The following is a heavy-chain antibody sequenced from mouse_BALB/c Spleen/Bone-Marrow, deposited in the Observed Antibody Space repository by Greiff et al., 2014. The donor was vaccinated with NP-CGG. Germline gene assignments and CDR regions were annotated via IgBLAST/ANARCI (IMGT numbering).Heavy chain of an antibody. Sequence: EVQGVESGGGLVKPGGSLKLSCAASGFTFSDYYMYWVRQTPEKRLEWVATISDGCGYTYYPDSVWGRFTISRDNAKNNLYLQMSSLKSEDTAMYYCARSGGRYGAMDYWGQGTSVTVFS. CDR2: ISDGCGYT. CDR3: ARSGGRYGAMDY. CDR1: GFTFSDYY. V-gene: IGHV5-4*02. J-gene: IGHJ4*01. D-gene: IGHD2-10*02.